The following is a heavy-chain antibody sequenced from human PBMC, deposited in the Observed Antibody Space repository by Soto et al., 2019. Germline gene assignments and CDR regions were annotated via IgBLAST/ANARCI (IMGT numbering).Heavy chain of an antibody. CDR1: GYTFTSYG. CDR2: ISAYNGNT. D-gene: IGHD3-9*01. CDR3: ARDRDNILTGSNWFDP. Sequence: ASVKVSCKASGYTFTSYGISWVRQAPGQRLEWMGWISAYNGNTNYAQKLQGRVTMTTDTSTSTAYMELRSLRSDDTAVYYCARDRDNILTGSNWFDPWGQGTLVTVSS. J-gene: IGHJ5*02. V-gene: IGHV1-18*01.